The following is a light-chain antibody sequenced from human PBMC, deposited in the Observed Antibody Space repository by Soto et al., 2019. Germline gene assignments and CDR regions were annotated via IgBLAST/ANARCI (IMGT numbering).Light chain of an antibody. V-gene: IGLV1-47*02. CDR2: SNN. Sequence: QSVLTQPSSASGTPGQRVTISCSGSSSNIGSTYVYWYQQLPGAAPKLLIFSNNQRRSGVPDRFSGSRSGTSASLAISGLRSEDEADYYCAAWDDSLSGWVFGGGTKLTVL. J-gene: IGLJ3*02. CDR1: SSNIGSTY. CDR3: AAWDDSLSGWV.